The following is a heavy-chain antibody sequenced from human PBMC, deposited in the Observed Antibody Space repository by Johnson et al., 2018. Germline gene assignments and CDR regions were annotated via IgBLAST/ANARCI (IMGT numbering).Heavy chain of an antibody. V-gene: IGHV4-34*01. CDR3: AGMHYCWGWGCPSPHDAIDI. J-gene: IGHJ3*02. Sequence: QVQLQQWGAGLLKPSETLSLTCVVYGGSFSGYYWSWIRQPPGKGLEWIGEINHSGSTDYNPSLKSRVTISVATAKNQISLKLSSVTAADTAVYYCAGMHYCWGWGCPSPHDAIDIWGQGTMVTVSS. CDR2: INHSGST. CDR1: GGSFSGYY. D-gene: IGHD3-3*02.